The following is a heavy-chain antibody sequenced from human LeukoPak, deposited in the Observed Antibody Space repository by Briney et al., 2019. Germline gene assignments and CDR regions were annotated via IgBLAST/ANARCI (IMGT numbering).Heavy chain of an antibody. J-gene: IGHJ4*02. D-gene: IGHD5-18*01. CDR1: GYTFTSYD. Sequence: ASVKVSCKASGYTFTSYDINWVRQATGQGLEWMGWMNPNSGNTGYAQKFQGRVTITRNTSISTAYMELSSLRSEDAAVYYCARAFKRGYSYDFDYWGQGTLVTVSS. CDR2: MNPNSGNT. CDR3: ARAFKRGYSYDFDY. V-gene: IGHV1-8*03.